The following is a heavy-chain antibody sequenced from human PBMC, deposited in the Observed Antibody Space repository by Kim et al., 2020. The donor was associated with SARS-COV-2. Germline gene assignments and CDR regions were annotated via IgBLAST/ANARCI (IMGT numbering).Heavy chain of an antibody. D-gene: IGHD5-18*01. J-gene: IGHJ6*02. CDR2: ISGSGGST. Sequence: GGSLRLSCAASGFTFSSYAMSWVRQAPGKGLEWVSAISGSGGSTYYADSVKGRFTISRDNSKNTLYLQMNSLRAEDTAVYYCAQDTHFSTAMVLGLVRGYGMDVWGQGNTVTVSS. CDR3: AQDTHFSTAMVLGLVRGYGMDV. V-gene: IGHV3-23*01. CDR1: GFTFSSYA.